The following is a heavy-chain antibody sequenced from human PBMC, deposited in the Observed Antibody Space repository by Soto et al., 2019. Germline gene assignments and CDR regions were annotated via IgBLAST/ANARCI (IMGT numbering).Heavy chain of an antibody. CDR3: AKAPSTMVTELFDY. D-gene: IGHD5-18*01. CDR2: ISGSGGST. Sequence: EVQLLESGGGLVQPGGSLRLSCAASGFTFSSYAMSWVRQAPGKGLEWVSAISGSGGSTYYADSVKGRFTISRDNSKNTLYRQMDRLRAEDTAVYYCAKAPSTMVTELFDYWGQGTLVTVSS. CDR1: GFTFSSYA. V-gene: IGHV3-23*01. J-gene: IGHJ4*02.